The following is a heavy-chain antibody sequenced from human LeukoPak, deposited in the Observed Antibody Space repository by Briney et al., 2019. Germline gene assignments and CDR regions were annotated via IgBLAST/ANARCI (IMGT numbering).Heavy chain of an antibody. CDR2: IYTSGST. CDR3: ARDLSYCSSTRCYAPYYFDY. V-gene: IGHV4-4*07. Sequence: PSETLSLTCSVSGGSVGSYYWSWTRQPAGKGLEWIGRIYTSGSTNYNPSLRSRATISVDKSKSQFSLKLTSVTAADTAVYYCARDLSYCSSTRCYAPYYFDYWGQGTLVTVSS. CDR1: GGSVGSYY. D-gene: IGHD2-2*01. J-gene: IGHJ4*02.